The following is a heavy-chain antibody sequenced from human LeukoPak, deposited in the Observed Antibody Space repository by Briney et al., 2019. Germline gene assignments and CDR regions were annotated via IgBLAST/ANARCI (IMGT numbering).Heavy chain of an antibody. V-gene: IGHV4-39*01. CDR2: IYYSGST. CDR1: GGSISSSSYY. Sequence: SETLSLPCTVSGGSISSSSYYWGWIRQPPGKGLEWIGSIYYSGSTYYNPALKSRVTISVDTSKNQFSLKLSSVTAAATAVYYCARSRRDTPFGYWGQGTLVTVSS. J-gene: IGHJ4*02. CDR3: ARSRRDTPFGY. D-gene: IGHD2-15*01.